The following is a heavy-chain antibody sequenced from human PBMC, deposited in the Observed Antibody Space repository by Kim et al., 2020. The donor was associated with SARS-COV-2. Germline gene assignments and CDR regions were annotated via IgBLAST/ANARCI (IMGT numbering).Heavy chain of an antibody. V-gene: IGHV4-39*01. Sequence: SETLSLTCTVSGGSISSSSYYWGWIRQPPGKGLEWIGSIYYSGSTYYNPSLKSRVTISVDTSKNQFSLKLSSVTAADTAVYYCARVVYYDSSGYFICAFDIWGQGTMVTVSS. J-gene: IGHJ3*02. CDR3: ARVVYYDSSGYFICAFDI. CDR1: GGSISSSSYY. D-gene: IGHD3-22*01. CDR2: IYYSGST.